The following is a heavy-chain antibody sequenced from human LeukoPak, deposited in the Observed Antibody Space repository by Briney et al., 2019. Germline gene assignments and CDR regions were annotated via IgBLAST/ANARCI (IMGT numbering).Heavy chain of an antibody. Sequence: SETLSLTCTVSGGSISSVSYYWGLIRQPPGKGLEWIGSIYYSGSTYYNPSLKSRVTISVDTSKNQFSLKLSSVTAADTAVYYCARIGAARDYSYPFDYWGQGTLVTVSS. D-gene: IGHD6-6*01. CDR3: ARIGAARDYSYPFDY. V-gene: IGHV4-39*01. CDR2: IYYSGST. J-gene: IGHJ4*02. CDR1: GGSISSVSYY.